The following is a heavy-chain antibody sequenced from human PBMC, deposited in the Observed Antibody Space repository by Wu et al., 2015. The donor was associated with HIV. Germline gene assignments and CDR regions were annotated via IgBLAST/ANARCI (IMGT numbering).Heavy chain of an antibody. J-gene: IGHJ4*02. CDR2: INPATGGT. CDR1: GYTFTDYY. Sequence: QVQLVQSGAEVKKPGASVKVSCKASGYTFTDYYMHWVRQAPGQGLEWMGWINPATGGTIYAEKFXGRVTMTRDTAVSTAYMELNSLRSDDTAVYYCARLQSLSGFYSNADYWGQGTLVTVSS. D-gene: IGHD3-22*01. CDR3: ARLQSLSGFYSNADY. V-gene: IGHV1-2*02.